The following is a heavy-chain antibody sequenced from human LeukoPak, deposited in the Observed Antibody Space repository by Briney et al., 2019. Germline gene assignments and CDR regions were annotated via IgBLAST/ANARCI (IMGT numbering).Heavy chain of an antibody. CDR2: ISWNSGSI. V-gene: IGHV3-9*01. Sequence: GGSLRLSCAASGFTFDDYAMHWVRQAPGKGLEWVSGISWNSGSIGYADSVKGRFTTSRDNAKNSLYLQMNSLRAEDTALYYCASPSRGDAFDIWGQGTMVTVSS. CDR3: ASPSRGDAFDI. CDR1: GFTFDDYA. J-gene: IGHJ3*02. D-gene: IGHD2-2*01.